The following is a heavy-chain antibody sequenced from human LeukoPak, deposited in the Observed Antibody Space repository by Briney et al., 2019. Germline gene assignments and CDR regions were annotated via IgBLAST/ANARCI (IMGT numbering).Heavy chain of an antibody. CDR2: ISAYNGNT. J-gene: IGHJ6*02. CDR3: ARDPMVRGVIPTSLYYYYGMDV. CDR1: GYTFTSYG. Sequence: ASVKVSCKASGYTFTSYGISWVRQAPGQGLEWMGWISAYNGNTNYAQKLQGRVTMTTDTSTSTAYMELSRLRSDDTAVYYCARDPMVRGVIPTSLYYYYGMDVWGQGTTVTVSS. V-gene: IGHV1-18*01. D-gene: IGHD3-10*01.